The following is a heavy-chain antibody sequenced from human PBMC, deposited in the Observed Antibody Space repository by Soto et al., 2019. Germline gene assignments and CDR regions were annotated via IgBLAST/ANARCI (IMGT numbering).Heavy chain of an antibody. Sequence: GWCLRLCCAASGFTFSGYSMNWVRQAPGKGLEWVSYISSSSSTIYYADSVKGRFTISRDNAKNSLYLQMNSLRAEDTAVYYCARAQESYGDYVAFDIWGQGTMVTVSS. J-gene: IGHJ3*02. CDR3: ARAQESYGDYVAFDI. D-gene: IGHD4-17*01. V-gene: IGHV3-48*01. CDR1: GFTFSGYS. CDR2: ISSSSSTI.